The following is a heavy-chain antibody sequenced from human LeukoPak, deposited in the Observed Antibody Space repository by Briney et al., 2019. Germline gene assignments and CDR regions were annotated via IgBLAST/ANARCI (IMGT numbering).Heavy chain of an antibody. CDR2: GHHGERS. V-gene: IGHV4-59*02. CDR3: ARVGEMAVRH. CDR1: GDSVSSTY. Sequence: SETLSLTCSVSGDSVSSTYWSWVRQPPGKGLEWIAYGHHGERSNYNPSLKSRVTISVDTSKNQFSLKLSSVTAADTAVYYCARVGEMAVRHWGQGTLVTVSS. D-gene: IGHD5-24*01. J-gene: IGHJ4*02.